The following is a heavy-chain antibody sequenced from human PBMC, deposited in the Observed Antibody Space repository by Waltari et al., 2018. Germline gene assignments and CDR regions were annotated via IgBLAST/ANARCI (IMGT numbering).Heavy chain of an antibody. CDR1: GFPFPGFA. J-gene: IGHJ5*02. CDR3: AKPFYNWDDPLVS. D-gene: IGHD1-20*01. Sequence: EVQLLESGGEWVTAGGPLRLPCGMLGFPFPGFAINWVRRAPGTGLEWVAASSFSDATFHADSVKGRFTISRDTSKDTVYLQMNSLRADDTAVYYCAKPFYNWDDPLVSWGQGTPVTVSS. CDR2: SSFSDAT. V-gene: IGHV3-23*01.